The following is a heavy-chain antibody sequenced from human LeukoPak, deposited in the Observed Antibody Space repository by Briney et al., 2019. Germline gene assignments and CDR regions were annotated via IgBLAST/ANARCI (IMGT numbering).Heavy chain of an antibody. CDR3: ARSVVTLYWYFDL. Sequence: PSETLSLTCTVSGDSVSSGDYHWSWIRQPPGKGLEWIGNISNSGNTNYNPSLKSRVTISIDTSKNQFSLKLSSVTTADTAVYYCARSVVTLYWYFDLWGRGTLVTVSS. V-gene: IGHV4-61*08. J-gene: IGHJ2*01. CDR1: GDSVSSGDYH. D-gene: IGHD4-23*01. CDR2: ISNSGNT.